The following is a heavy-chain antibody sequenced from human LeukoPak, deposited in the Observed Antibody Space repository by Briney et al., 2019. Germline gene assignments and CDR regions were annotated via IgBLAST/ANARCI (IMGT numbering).Heavy chain of an antibody. CDR3: ARHSQWLVPFFDY. Sequence: PSETLSLTCSVSGDSFSGYYWHWIRQPPGKGLEWIGNVYYSGGANYNPSLKSRLTISVDSSKNQFSLKLSSVTAADTAVYYCARHSQWLVPFFDYWGQGTLVTVSS. J-gene: IGHJ4*02. D-gene: IGHD6-19*01. V-gene: IGHV4-59*08. CDR2: VYYSGGA. CDR1: GDSFSGYY.